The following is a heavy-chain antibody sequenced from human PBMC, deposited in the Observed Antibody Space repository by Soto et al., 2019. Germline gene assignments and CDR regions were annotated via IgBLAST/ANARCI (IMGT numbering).Heavy chain of an antibody. D-gene: IGHD2-21*01. CDR1: GYTFTSYG. J-gene: IGHJ3*01. V-gene: IGHV1-18*01. CDR3: AKKKRGYGGGCLTPSALVVFDF. CDR2: ISAYNGNT. Sequence: GASVKVSCKASGYTFTSYGISWVRQAPGQGLEWMGWISAYNGNTNYAQKLQGRVTMTTDTSTSTAYMELRSLRSDDTAVYYCAKKKRGYGGGCLTPSALVVFDFWGKGKRVTAS.